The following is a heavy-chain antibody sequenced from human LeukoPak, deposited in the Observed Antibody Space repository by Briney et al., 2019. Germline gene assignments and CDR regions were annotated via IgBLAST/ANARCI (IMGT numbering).Heavy chain of an antibody. Sequence: SETLSLTCAVYGGSFSGYYWSWIRQPPGKELEWIGEINHSGSTNYNPSLKSRVTISVDTSKNQFSLKLSSVTAADTAVYYCARGVAVAGAYYFDYWGQGTLVTVSS. CDR2: INHSGST. J-gene: IGHJ4*02. CDR3: ARGVAVAGAYYFDY. V-gene: IGHV4-34*01. CDR1: GGSFSGYY. D-gene: IGHD6-19*01.